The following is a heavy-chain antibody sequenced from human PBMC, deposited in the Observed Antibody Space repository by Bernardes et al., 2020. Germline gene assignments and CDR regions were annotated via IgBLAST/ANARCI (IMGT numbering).Heavy chain of an antibody. D-gene: IGHD3-10*01. Sequence: ASVKVSCKASGYTFTSDGISRVRQAPGQGLEWMGGISAYNGNTNYAQKLQGRVTMTTDTSTSTAYMELRSLRSDDTAVYYCARVTLWFGELFPLYYYYYMDVWRKATTVTVSS. J-gene: IGHJ6*03. V-gene: IGHV1-18*01. CDR1: GYTFTSDG. CDR3: ARVTLWFGELFPLYYYYYMDV. CDR2: ISAYNGNT.